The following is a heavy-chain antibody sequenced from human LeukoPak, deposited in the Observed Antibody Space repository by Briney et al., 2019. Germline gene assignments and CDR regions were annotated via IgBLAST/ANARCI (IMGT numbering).Heavy chain of an antibody. CDR3: ARVARGVIIPKYYYYYMDV. J-gene: IGHJ6*03. CDR2: IGIRGDT. V-gene: IGHV3-13*01. Sequence: GGSLRLSCAASGFTFIDYDMHWVRQVIGKGLEWVSAIGIRGDTHYSGSVKGRFTISRENAESSLYLQMNSLRAEDTALYYCARVARGVIIPKYYYYYMDVWGKGTTVTVSS. D-gene: IGHD3-10*01. CDR1: GFTFIDYD.